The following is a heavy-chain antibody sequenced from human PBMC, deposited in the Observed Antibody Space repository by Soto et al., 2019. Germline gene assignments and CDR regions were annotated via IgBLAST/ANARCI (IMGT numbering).Heavy chain of an antibody. V-gene: IGHV1-18*04. Sequence: QVQLVQSGAEVKKPGASVKVSCKASGYTFTSYGISWVRQAPGQGLEWMGWISAYNGNTNYAQKLQGRVTMTTDTSTSTAYMELRSLRSDDTAVYYCARDRVATVKFSRGWFDPWGQGTLVTVSS. D-gene: IGHD4-17*01. CDR1: GYTFTSYG. CDR2: ISAYNGNT. J-gene: IGHJ5*02. CDR3: ARDRVATVKFSRGWFDP.